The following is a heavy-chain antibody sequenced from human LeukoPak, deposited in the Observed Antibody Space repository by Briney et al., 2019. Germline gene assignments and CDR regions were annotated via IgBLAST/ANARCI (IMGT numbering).Heavy chain of an antibody. Sequence: PGGSLRLSCAASGFTFSSYWMHWVRQAPGKGLVWLSRINSDGSSTSYADSVKGRFTISRDNAKNTLYLQMNSLRAEDTAVYYCARDVDYGDSVDYWGQGTLVTVSS. J-gene: IGHJ4*02. CDR3: ARDVDYGDSVDY. D-gene: IGHD4-17*01. V-gene: IGHV3-74*01. CDR2: INSDGSST. CDR1: GFTFSSYW.